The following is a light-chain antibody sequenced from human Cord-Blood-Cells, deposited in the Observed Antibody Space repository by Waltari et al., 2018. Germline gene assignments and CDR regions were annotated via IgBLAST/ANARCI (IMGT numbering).Light chain of an antibody. CDR3: SSYTSSSTWV. CDR1: SSDVGGYNY. Sequence: QSALTQPASVSGSPGQSITISCTGTSSDVGGYNYVSWYQQHPGKAPKLMIYDVSKRPSRVSNRFSGSKSGNTASLTISGLQAEDDADYYCSSYTSSSTWVFGGGTKLTVL. J-gene: IGLJ3*02. CDR2: DVS. V-gene: IGLV2-14*01.